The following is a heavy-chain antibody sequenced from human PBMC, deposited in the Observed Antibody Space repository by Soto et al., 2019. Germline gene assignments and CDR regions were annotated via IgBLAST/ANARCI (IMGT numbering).Heavy chain of an antibody. Sequence: AGGSLRLSCAASGFTFIGYWMSWVRQAPGKGLEWVANIKQDGSEKYYVDSVKGRFTISRDNAKNSLYLQMNSLRAEDTAVYYCARDGSIAVGNFDYWGQGTLVTVSS. V-gene: IGHV3-7*01. CDR3: ARDGSIAVGNFDY. CDR1: GFTFIGYW. D-gene: IGHD6-19*01. CDR2: IKQDGSEK. J-gene: IGHJ4*02.